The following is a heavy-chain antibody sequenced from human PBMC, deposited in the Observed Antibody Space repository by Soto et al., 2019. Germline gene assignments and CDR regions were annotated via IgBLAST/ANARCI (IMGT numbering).Heavy chain of an antibody. V-gene: IGHV3-48*01. J-gene: IGHJ4*02. D-gene: IGHD4-4*01. Sequence: EVHLVESGGGLVQPGGSLRLSCAASGFTFSSYSMNWVRQAPGKGLERLSYISSSSTSIYYADSVKGRFTISRDNAKNALYLQMNRLRAEDSAVYYCARTRGYSNYDDYWGQGTLVSVSS. CDR1: GFTFSSYS. CDR3: ARTRGYSNYDDY. CDR2: ISSSSTSI.